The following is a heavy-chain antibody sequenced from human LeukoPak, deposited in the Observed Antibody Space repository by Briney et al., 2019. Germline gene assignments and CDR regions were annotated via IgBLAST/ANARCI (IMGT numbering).Heavy chain of an antibody. CDR2: IIPIFGTA. V-gene: IGHV1-69*13. CDR1: GGTFSSYA. J-gene: IGHJ5*02. CDR3: ARDQDTAMVTSQRFDP. D-gene: IGHD5-18*01. Sequence: ASVKVSCKASGGTFSSYAISWVRQAPGQGLEWMGGIIPIFGTANYAQKFQGRVTITADESTSTAYMELSSLRSEDTAVYYCARDQDTAMVTSQRFDPWGQGTLVTVSS.